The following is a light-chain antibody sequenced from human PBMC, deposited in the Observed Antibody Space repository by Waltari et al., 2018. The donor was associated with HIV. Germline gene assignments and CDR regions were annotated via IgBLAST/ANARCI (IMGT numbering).Light chain of an antibody. V-gene: IGLV2-8*01. CDR3: SSYGDNIRVL. CDR1: SSDIGAYDS. CDR2: EVS. Sequence: QSALTQPPSASGSLGQSVTISCTGSSSDIGAYDSVSWFQQHPNNAPKLLLYEVSKRPPGVPARFSGSRSGETAFLSVSGLQPDDTAAYFCSSYGDNIRVLFGGGTNLTVL. J-gene: IGLJ2*01.